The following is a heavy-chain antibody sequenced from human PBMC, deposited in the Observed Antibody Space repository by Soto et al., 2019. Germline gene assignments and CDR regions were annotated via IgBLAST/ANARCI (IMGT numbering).Heavy chain of an antibody. CDR1: RSSLSISGVG. J-gene: IGHJ3*01. CDR2: IYWNDDK. V-gene: IGHV2-5*01. D-gene: IGHD1-20*01. CDR3: ARGVATLPVFAFDV. Sequence: GXTLVTLTKTLTXICTLSRSSLSISGVGLGWVRQTPVKALEWLALIYWNDDKHYTPSLHSRLTITKDTSKNLAVLIMTNMNPADTATYYCARGVATLPVFAFDVWGQGTVGTVS.